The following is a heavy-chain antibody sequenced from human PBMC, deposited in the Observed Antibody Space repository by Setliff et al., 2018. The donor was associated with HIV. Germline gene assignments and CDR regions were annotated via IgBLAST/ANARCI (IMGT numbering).Heavy chain of an antibody. J-gene: IGHJ4*02. CDR1: GFPFSNYA. Sequence: GGSLRLSCGVSGFPFSNYAMHWVRQAPGKGLEWVAKLLYDGSDDFYSDSVKGRFTISRDNSNNTLFLQMNSLRPEDTAVYYCAREDVMTGYSFDYWGQGTLVTVSS. D-gene: IGHD3-9*01. CDR2: LLYDGSDD. V-gene: IGHV3-30*04. CDR3: AREDVMTGYSFDY.